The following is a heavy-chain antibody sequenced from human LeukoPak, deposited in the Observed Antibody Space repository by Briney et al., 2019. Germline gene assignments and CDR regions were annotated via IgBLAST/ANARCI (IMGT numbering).Heavy chain of an antibody. D-gene: IGHD4-23*01. V-gene: IGHV3-74*01. CDR1: GFTFSRYW. J-gene: IGHJ4*02. Sequence: GGSLRLSCAASGFTFSRYWMHWVRQAPEKGLVWVSRIISDGSSTSYADSVKGRFTISRDNAKNRLYLQMNSLRAEDTAVYYCAKRADYGGNSYDYWGQGTLVTVSS. CDR2: IISDGSST. CDR3: AKRADYGGNSYDY.